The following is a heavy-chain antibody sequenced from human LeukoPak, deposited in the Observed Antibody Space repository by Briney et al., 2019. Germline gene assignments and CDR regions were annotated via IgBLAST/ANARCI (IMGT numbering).Heavy chain of an antibody. CDR1: GGSISSSSYY. CDR3: ARSPYSGSYYGLFWFDP. V-gene: IGHV4-39*07. Sequence: SETLSLTCTVSGGSISSSSYYWGWIRQPPGKGLEWIGSIYYSGSTYYNPSLKSRVTISVDTSKNQFSLKLSSVTAADTAVYYCARSPYSGSYYGLFWFDPWGQGTPVTVSS. J-gene: IGHJ5*02. D-gene: IGHD1-26*01. CDR2: IYYSGST.